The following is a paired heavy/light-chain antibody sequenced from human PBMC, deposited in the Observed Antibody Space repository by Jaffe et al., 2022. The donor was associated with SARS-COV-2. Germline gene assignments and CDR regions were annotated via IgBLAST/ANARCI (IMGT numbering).Light chain of an antibody. CDR3: QQYHSPPQA. V-gene: IGKV4-1*01. CDR2: WAS. J-gene: IGKJ1*01. CDR1: QSVLYTSTNKNY. Sequence: DIVMTQSPDSLAVSLGERATINCTSSQSVLYTSTNKNYLAWYQQKPGQPPKMLIYWASTRQSGVPDRFSGSGSGTDFSLTITSLQAEDVAVYFCQQYHSPPQAFGQGTKVEIK.
Heavy chain of an antibody. Sequence: QVQLQESGPGLVKPSGTLSLTCVVSGGSITSASWWSWVRLSPQKGLEWIGEIYYSGTTKYNTSFKSRVTIEVDRPKNQFSLKLNSVTAADTALYLCARVVYGYGHPDWGQGTLVTVSS. CDR2: IYYSGTT. CDR1: GGSITSASW. V-gene: IGHV4-4*02. J-gene: IGHJ4*02. D-gene: IGHD3-10*01. CDR3: ARVVYGYGHPD.